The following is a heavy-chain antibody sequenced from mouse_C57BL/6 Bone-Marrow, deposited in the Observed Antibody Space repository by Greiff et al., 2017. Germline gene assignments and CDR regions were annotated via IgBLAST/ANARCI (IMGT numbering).Heavy chain of an antibody. J-gene: IGHJ3*01. D-gene: IGHD2-1*01. CDR2: IYWDDDK. V-gene: IGHV8-12*01. Sequence: QVQLKESGPGILQSSQTLSLTCSFSGFSLSTSGMGVSWIRQPSGKGLEWLAHIYWDDDKRYNPSLKSRLTISKDTSRNQVFLKITSVDTADTATYYCARNYGNFLFAYWGQGTLVTVSA. CDR3: ARNYGNFLFAY. CDR1: GFSLSTSGMG.